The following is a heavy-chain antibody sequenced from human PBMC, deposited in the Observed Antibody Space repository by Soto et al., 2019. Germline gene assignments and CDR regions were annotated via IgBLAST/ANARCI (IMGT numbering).Heavy chain of an antibody. CDR2: ISSRATGI. J-gene: IGHJ4*02. CDR3: ARPRAFDGYEGGYFFDL. CDR1: GFTFRSYE. V-gene: IGHV3-48*03. D-gene: IGHD5-12*01. Sequence: EVKLVESGGGLVQPGGSLRISCAASGFTFRSYEMNWVRQAPGKGLEWVSYISSRATGIFYADSVKGRFTISRDDANNSLYLQMNSLRGEDTAIYYCARPRAFDGYEGGYFFDLWGQGTVVTVS.